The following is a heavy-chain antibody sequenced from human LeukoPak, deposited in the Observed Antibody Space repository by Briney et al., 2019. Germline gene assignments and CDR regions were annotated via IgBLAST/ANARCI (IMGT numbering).Heavy chain of an antibody. J-gene: IGHJ4*02. Sequence: GGSLRLSCAASGFTFSRSAMHWVRQAPGKGLEWVAIISYDGGNKYYADPVKGRFTISRDNSKNTLYPQLTSLRAEDTAVYFCVSLGYSSSSVRYWGQGTLVTVSS. D-gene: IGHD6-6*01. CDR1: GFTFSRSA. CDR3: VSLGYSSSSVRY. V-gene: IGHV3-30*04. CDR2: ISYDGGNK.